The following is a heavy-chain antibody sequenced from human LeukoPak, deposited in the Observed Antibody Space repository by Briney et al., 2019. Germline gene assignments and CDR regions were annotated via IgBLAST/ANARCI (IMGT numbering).Heavy chain of an antibody. D-gene: IGHD3-10*01. V-gene: IGHV1-46*01. CDR1: GYTFTSYY. CDR3: AREGDGSGSYYEYYFDY. J-gene: IGHJ4*02. Sequence: ASVKVSCKASGYTFTSYYMHWVRQAPGQGLEWVGIINPSGGSTRYAQKFEGRVTMTRDTSTSTVYMELSSLRSEDTAVYYCAREGDGSGSYYEYYFDYWGQGTLVTVSS. CDR2: INPSGGST.